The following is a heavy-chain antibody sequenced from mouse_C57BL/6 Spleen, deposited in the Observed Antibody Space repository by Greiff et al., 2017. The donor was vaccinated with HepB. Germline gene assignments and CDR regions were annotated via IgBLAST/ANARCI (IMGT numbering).Heavy chain of an antibody. J-gene: IGHJ2*01. CDR1: GYTFTDYE. V-gene: IGHV1-15*01. CDR2: IDPETGGT. Sequence: VQLQQSGAELVRPGASVTLSCKASGYTFTDYEMHWVKQTPVHGLEWIGAIDPETGGTAYNQKFKGKAILTADKSSSTAYMELRSLTSEDTAVYYCTRELFVDDWGQGTTLTVSS. CDR3: TRELFVDD.